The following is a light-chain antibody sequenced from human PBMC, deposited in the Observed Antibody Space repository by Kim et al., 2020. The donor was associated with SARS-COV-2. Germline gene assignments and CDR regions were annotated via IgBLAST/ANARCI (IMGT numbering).Light chain of an antibody. V-gene: IGLV2-14*03. CDR3: SSYTSNNTAV. CDR1: SSDVGGYNY. Sequence: QSALTQPASVSGSPGQSITISCTGTSSDVGGYNYVSWYQQHPGKAPKLIIYDVSNRPSGVSTRFSGSKSGNTASLIISGLQAEDEADYYCSSYTSNNTAVFGGGTQLTVL. J-gene: IGLJ2*01. CDR2: DVS.